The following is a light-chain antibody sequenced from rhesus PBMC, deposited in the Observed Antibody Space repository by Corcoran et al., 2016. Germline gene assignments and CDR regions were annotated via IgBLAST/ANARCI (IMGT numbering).Light chain of an antibody. J-gene: IGKJ3*01. CDR3: LQYSSSPFT. CDR2: KAL. V-gene: IGKV1-22*01. CDR1: QCIGSW. Sequence: DIQMTQSPSSLSASVGDTVTITCRASQCIGSWLDWYQQKPGKVPKLLIYKALSLQSGVPARFSGRGSGTYFTLTINSRQPEDFATYFCLQYSSSPFTFGPGTTLDIK.